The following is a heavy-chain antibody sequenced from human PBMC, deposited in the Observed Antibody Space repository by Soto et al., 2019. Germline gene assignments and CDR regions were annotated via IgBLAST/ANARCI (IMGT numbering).Heavy chain of an antibody. CDR3: VRAPLDYYSADYFDT. V-gene: IGHV1-8*01. J-gene: IGHJ4*02. Sequence: QVQLVQSGSEVRRPGTSVKVSCKASGYLFTENDINWVRQATGQGPEWMGWMNPKSGNTGYAQKFQGRVSMTRDNSKTTAYMELSSLGSEDTAVYYRVRAPLDYYSADYFDTWGQGTQVTVSS. CDR1: GYLFTEND. CDR2: MNPKSGNT. D-gene: IGHD3-10*01.